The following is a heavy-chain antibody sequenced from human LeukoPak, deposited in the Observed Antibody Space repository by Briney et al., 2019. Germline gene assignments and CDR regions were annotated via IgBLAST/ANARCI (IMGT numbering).Heavy chain of an antibody. CDR3: SRYPYGE. V-gene: IGHV6-1*01. CDR1: GDSVSSNSAA. Sequence: SQTLSLTCVISGDSVSSNSAAWNWIRQSPSRGLEWLGRTYYKSKWYHHYAVSVKSRITINPDTSRNQFSLELNSVTPEDTAVYYCSRYPYGEWGQGTLVTVSS. D-gene: IGHD3-10*01. CDR2: TYYKSKWYH. J-gene: IGHJ4*02.